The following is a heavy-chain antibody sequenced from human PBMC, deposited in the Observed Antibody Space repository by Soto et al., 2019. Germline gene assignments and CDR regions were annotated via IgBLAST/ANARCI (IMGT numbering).Heavy chain of an antibody. CDR2: IKQDGSEK. Sequence: GESLKISCAASGFTFSSYWMSWVRQAPGKGLEWVANIKQDGSEKYYVDSVKGRFTISRDNAKNSLYLQMNSLRAEDTAVYYCARVPITMVRGVIIDYYYYMDVWGKGTTVTVSS. CDR1: GFTFSSYW. CDR3: ARVPITMVRGVIIDYYYYMDV. D-gene: IGHD3-10*01. J-gene: IGHJ6*03. V-gene: IGHV3-7*01.